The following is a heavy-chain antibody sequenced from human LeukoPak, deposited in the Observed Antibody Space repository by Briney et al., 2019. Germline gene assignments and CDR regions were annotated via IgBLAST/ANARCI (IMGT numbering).Heavy chain of an antibody. J-gene: IGHJ5*02. CDR1: GYTFTSYY. D-gene: IGHD2-2*01. CDR2: INPSGGST. V-gene: IGHV1-46*01. CDR3: ARDLGYCSSTSCSNEGIWFDP. Sequence: ASVKVSCKASGYTFTSYYMHWVRQAPGQGLEWMGIINPSGGSTSYAQKFQGRVTMTRDMSTSTVYMELSSLRSEDTAVYYCARDLGYCSSTSCSNEGIWFDPWGQGTLVTVSS.